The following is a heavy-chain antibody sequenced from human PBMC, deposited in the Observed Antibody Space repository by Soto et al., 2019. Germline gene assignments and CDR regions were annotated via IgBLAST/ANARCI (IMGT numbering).Heavy chain of an antibody. D-gene: IGHD2-2*03. CDR2: IHYNGNT. Sequence: SETLSLTCTVSGGSLSSYYWSWIRRPPGMGLEWIASIHYNGNTKYSPSLKSRVTMSVDTSKNHFSLKLISVTTADTAVYFCAREGNLGRWIQPLDSWGQGTLVTVSS. CDR3: AREGNLGRWIQPLDS. V-gene: IGHV4-59*01. CDR1: GGSLSSYY. J-gene: IGHJ4*02.